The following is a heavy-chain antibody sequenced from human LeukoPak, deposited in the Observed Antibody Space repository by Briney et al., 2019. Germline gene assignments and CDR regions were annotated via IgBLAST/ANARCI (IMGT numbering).Heavy chain of an antibody. CDR2: IYTSEST. D-gene: IGHD3-10*01. CDR1: GGSISSYY. J-gene: IGHJ4*02. CDR3: ARGLWFGDENPPYFDY. Sequence: SETLSLTCTVSGGSISSYYWGWIRQPPGKGLEWIGRIYTSESTNYNPSLKSRVTISVDTSRNQFSLKLSSVTAADTAVYYCARGLWFGDENPPYFDYWGQGILVTVSS. V-gene: IGHV4-4*08.